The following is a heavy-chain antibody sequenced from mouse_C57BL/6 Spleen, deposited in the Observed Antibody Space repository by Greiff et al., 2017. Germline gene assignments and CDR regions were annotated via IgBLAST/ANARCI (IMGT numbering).Heavy chain of an antibody. Sequence: EVKVVESGAELVRPGASVKLSCTASGFNIKDDYMHWVKQRPEQGLEWIGWIDPENGDTEYASKFQGKATITADTSSNTAYLQLSSLTSEDTAVYYCTTGGLGGYWGQGTTLTVSS. D-gene: IGHD4-1*01. CDR2: IDPENGDT. CDR1: GFNIKDDY. CDR3: TTGGLGGY. J-gene: IGHJ2*01. V-gene: IGHV14-4*01.